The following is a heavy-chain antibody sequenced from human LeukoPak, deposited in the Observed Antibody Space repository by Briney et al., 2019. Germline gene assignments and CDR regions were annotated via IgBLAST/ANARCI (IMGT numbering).Heavy chain of an antibody. J-gene: IGHJ4*02. CDR3: AKCPLRSSTSCFEGNFDY. V-gene: IGHV3-23*01. CDR2: ISGRGGST. Sequence: PGGSLRLSCAASGFTFSSYAMSWVRPAPGKGREWVSAISGRGGSTYYADSVNGRFSISRDNSKNTLYLQMNSLRAEDTAVYYCAKCPLRSSTSCFEGNFDYWGQGTLVTVSS. D-gene: IGHD2-2*01. CDR1: GFTFSSYA.